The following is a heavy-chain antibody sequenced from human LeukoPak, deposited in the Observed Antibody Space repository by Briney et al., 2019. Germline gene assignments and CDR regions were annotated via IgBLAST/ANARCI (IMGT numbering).Heavy chain of an antibody. D-gene: IGHD6-13*01. Sequence: ASVKVSCKASGGTFSSYAISWVRQAPRQGLEWMGGIIPIFGTANYAQKFQGRVTITADESTSTAYMELSSLRSEDTAVYYCARGRGSSSSGLSFDYWGQGTLVTVSS. CDR3: ARGRGSSSSGLSFDY. CDR1: GGTFSSYA. V-gene: IGHV1-69*13. J-gene: IGHJ4*02. CDR2: IIPIFGTA.